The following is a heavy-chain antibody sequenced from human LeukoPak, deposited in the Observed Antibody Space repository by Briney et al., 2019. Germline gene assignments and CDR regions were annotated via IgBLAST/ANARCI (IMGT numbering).Heavy chain of an antibody. V-gene: IGHV4-34*01. J-gene: IGHJ4*02. CDR2: INHSGST. CDR1: GGSFSGYY. CDR3: ARGRDY. Sequence: SETLSLTCAVYGGSFSGYYWSWIRQPPGKGLEWIGEINHSGSTNYNPSLKSRVTISVDTSKNQFSLKLSSVTAADTAVYYCARGRDYWGQGTLFTVSS.